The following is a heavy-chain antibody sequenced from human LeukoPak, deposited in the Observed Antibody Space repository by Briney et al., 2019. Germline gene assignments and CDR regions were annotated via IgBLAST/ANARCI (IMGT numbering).Heavy chain of an antibody. Sequence: GGSLRLSCAASGPNYAMTWVRQAPGKGLEWVSVTSGSGRTTYYADSVKGRFTVSRDTSRNTLYLQMNSLRAEDTAVYYCVRVRGSYSFDYWGQGTLLTVSS. D-gene: IGHD1-26*01. V-gene: IGHV3-23*01. CDR1: GPNYA. CDR2: TSGSGRTT. CDR3: VRVRGSYSFDY. J-gene: IGHJ4*02.